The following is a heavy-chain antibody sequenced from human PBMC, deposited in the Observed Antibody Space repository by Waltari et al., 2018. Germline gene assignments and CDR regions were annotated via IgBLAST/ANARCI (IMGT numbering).Heavy chain of an antibody. CDR2: INHSGST. V-gene: IGHV4-34*01. Sequence: QVQLQQWGAGLLKPSETLSLTCAVYGGSFSGYYWSWIRQPPGKGLEWIGEINHSGSTNYNPSLKSRVTISVDTSKNQFSLKLSSVTAADTAVYYCARVRGEQQLRAFDIWGQGTMVTVSS. CDR3: ARVRGEQQLRAFDI. D-gene: IGHD6-13*01. CDR1: GGSFSGYY. J-gene: IGHJ3*02.